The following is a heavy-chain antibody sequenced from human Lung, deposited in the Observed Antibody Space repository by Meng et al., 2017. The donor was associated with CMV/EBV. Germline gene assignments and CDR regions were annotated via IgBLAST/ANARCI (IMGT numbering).Heavy chain of an antibody. J-gene: IGHJ4*02. Sequence: SCAASGFTFDDYTMHWVRQAPGKGLEWVSLISWDGGSTYYAVSVKGRFTISRDNSKNSLYLQMHCLRTEDTALYYCAKDRYRGSYSSPGYFDYWXQGTXVTVSS. CDR3: AKDRYRGSYSSPGYFDY. CDR2: ISWDGGST. V-gene: IGHV3-43*01. CDR1: GFTFDDYT. D-gene: IGHD1-26*01.